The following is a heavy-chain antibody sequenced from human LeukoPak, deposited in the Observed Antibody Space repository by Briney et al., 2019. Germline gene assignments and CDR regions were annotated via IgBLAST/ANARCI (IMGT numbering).Heavy chain of an antibody. CDR3: AREAPSLSFDY. CDR2: ISYDGSNK. Sequence: TGGSLRLSCAASGFTFSSYAMHWVRQAPGKGLEWVAVISYDGSNKYYADSVKGRFTISRDNSKNTLYLQMNSLRAEDTAVYYCAREAPSLSFDYWGQGTLVTVSS. J-gene: IGHJ4*02. CDR1: GFTFSSYA. V-gene: IGHV3-30-3*01. D-gene: IGHD2/OR15-2a*01.